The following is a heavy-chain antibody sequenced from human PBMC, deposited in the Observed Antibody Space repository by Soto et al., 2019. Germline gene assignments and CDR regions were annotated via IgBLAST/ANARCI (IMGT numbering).Heavy chain of an antibody. D-gene: IGHD2-15*01. CDR3: ARVGYGGSSQGALDI. V-gene: IGHV1-18*01. Sequence: QVQLVQSGAEVKKPGASMKVSCKASGYTFIRYGISWVRQAPGQGLEWMGWISTSNGNTNYAQKLQGRFTMPTDTSTSTAYMELRSLRSDDTAVYYCARVGYGGSSQGALDIWGQGTMVTVSS. CDR1: GYTFIRYG. CDR2: ISTSNGNT. J-gene: IGHJ3*02.